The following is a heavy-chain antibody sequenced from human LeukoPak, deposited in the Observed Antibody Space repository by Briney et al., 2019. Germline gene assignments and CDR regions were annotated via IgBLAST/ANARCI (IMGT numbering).Heavy chain of an antibody. Sequence: PGGSLRLSCAASGFTFSSYGMHWVRQAPGKGLEWVAVISYDGSNKYYADSVKGRFTISRDNSKNTPYLQMNSLRAEDTAVYYCAKDLSADTAMVTYYYYGMDVWGQGTTVTVSS. CDR2: ISYDGSNK. CDR3: AKDLSADTAMVTYYYYGMDV. CDR1: GFTFSSYG. D-gene: IGHD5-18*01. J-gene: IGHJ6*02. V-gene: IGHV3-30*18.